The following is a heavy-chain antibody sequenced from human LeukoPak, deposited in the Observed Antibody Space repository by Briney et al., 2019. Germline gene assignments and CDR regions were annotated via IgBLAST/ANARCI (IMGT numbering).Heavy chain of an antibody. Sequence: SPSETLSLTCTVSGGSISSYYWSWIRQPPVKGLEWIGYIYYSGSTNYNPSLKSRVTISVDTSKNQFSLKLSSVTAADTAVYYCARHVTKAMAPNYFDYWGQGTLVTVSS. D-gene: IGHD5-18*01. J-gene: IGHJ4*02. CDR2: IYYSGST. V-gene: IGHV4-59*08. CDR1: GGSISSYY. CDR3: ARHVTKAMAPNYFDY.